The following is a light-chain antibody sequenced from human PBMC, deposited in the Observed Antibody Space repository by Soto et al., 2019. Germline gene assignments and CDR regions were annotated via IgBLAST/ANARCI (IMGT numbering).Light chain of an antibody. CDR3: HQYNKWPRT. J-gene: IGKJ1*01. V-gene: IGKV1-5*03. CDR2: KAS. CDR1: QTISSW. Sequence: DIQMTQPPSTLSGSVGDRVTITCRASQTISSWLAWYQQKPGKAPKLLIYKASTLKSGVPSRFSGSGSGTEFTLTISSLQSEDFAVYFCHQYNKWPRTFGRGTKVDIK.